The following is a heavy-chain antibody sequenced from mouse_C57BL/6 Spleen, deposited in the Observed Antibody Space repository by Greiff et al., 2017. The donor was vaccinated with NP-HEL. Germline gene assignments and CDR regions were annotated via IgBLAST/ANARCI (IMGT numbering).Heavy chain of an antibody. Sequence: VQLQQPGAELVKPGASVKVSCKASGYTFTSYWMHWVKQRPGQGLEWIGRIHPSDSATNYNQKFKGKATLPVDKSYSPAYLTISSLTSEDSAVYYCAISSYYYGSSPYGYCDVWGTGTPVTVSS. J-gene: IGHJ1*03. CDR3: AISSYYYGSSPYGYCDV. CDR2: IHPSDSAT. V-gene: IGHV1-74*01. D-gene: IGHD1-1*01. CDR1: GYTFTSYW.